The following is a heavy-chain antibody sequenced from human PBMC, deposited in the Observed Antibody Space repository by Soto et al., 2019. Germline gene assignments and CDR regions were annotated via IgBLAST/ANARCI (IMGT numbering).Heavy chain of an antibody. J-gene: IGHJ3*02. D-gene: IGHD3-9*01. CDR3: ARAFKRYDTGHAFDI. CDR1: GGSISGYY. CDR2: IYYSGTT. Sequence: SETLSLTCTVSGGSISGYYWNWIRQSPGKGLEWIGFIYYSGTTNYNPSLKSRVTMSVDTSKNQFSLNLSSVTAADTAVYYCARAFKRYDTGHAFDIWGQGTIVT. V-gene: IGHV4-59*01.